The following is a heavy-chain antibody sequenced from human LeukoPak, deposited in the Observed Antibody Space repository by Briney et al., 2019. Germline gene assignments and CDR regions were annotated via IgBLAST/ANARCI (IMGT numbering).Heavy chain of an antibody. CDR2: ISGSGGST. V-gene: IGHV3-23*01. Sequence: PGGSLRLSCAASGFTFSSYAMSWVRQAPGKGLEWVSAISGSGGSTYYADSVKRRLTISRDNSKNTLYLQMNSLRAEDTAVYYCARDYADYVGYFFFDYWGQGTLVTVSS. CDR3: ARDYADYVGYFFFDY. D-gene: IGHD4-17*01. CDR1: GFTFSSYA. J-gene: IGHJ4*02.